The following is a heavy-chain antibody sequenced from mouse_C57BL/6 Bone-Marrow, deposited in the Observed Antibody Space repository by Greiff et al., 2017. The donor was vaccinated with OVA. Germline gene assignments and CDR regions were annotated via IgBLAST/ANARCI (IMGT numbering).Heavy chain of an antibody. D-gene: IGHD1-1*01. J-gene: IGHJ4*01. CDR3: AREGYYYYGSSPFYAMDY. V-gene: IGHV1-26*01. Sequence: EVQLQQSGPELVKPGASVKISCKASGYTLTDYYMNWVKQSHGKSLEWIGDINPNNGGTSYNQKFKGKATLTVDKSSSTAYMELRSLTSEDSAVYYCAREGYYYYGSSPFYAMDYWGQGTSVTVSS. CDR2: INPNNGGT. CDR1: GYTLTDYY.